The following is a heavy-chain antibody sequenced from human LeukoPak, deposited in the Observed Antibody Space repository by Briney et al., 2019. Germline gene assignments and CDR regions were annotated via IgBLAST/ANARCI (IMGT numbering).Heavy chain of an antibody. CDR1: GFTVSNY. CDR3: ARDAYCSSTSCYLDV. CDR2: IYSGGST. J-gene: IGHJ6*03. D-gene: IGHD2-2*01. Sequence: GGSLRLSCAASGFTVSNYMAWVRQAPGKGLEWVSVIYSGGSTSYTDSVKGRFTISRDKSKNTVSLQMNSLRAEDTAVYYCARDAYCSSTSCYLDVWGKGTTVTVSS. V-gene: IGHV3-66*02.